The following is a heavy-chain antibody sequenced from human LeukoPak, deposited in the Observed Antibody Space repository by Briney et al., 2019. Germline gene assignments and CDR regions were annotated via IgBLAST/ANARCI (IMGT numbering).Heavy chain of an antibody. D-gene: IGHD3-3*01. V-gene: IGHV4-61*02. Sequence: PSETLSLTCTVSGGSISSGSYYWSWIRQPAGKGLEWIGRIYTSGSTNYNPSLKSRVTISLDTSKNQFSLKLSSVTAADTAVYYCARAITIFGVVTYTPTYYYYYYMDVWGKGTTVTVSS. CDR2: IYTSGST. CDR1: GGSISSGSYY. CDR3: ARAITIFGVVTYTPTYYYYYYMDV. J-gene: IGHJ6*03.